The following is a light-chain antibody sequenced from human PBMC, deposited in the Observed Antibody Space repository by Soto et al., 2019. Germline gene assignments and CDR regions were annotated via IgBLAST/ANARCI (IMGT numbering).Light chain of an antibody. CDR2: DTS. CDR1: QSIGTF. CDR3: QQCSNWPPMYS. V-gene: IGKV3-11*01. J-gene: IGKJ2*01. Sequence: EIVLTQSPATLSLSPGERATLSCRASQSIGTFLVWYQQKPGQVPRLLIYDTSNRAPGIPARFSGSGSGTDFTRTISSLEPEDSAVYYCQQCSNWPPMYSFGQGTKLEIQ.